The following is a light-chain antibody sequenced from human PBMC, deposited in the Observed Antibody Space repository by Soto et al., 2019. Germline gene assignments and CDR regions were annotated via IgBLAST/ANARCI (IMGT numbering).Light chain of an antibody. Sequence: QSALTQPASVSGSPGQSITISCTGTSSDVGGYDYVSWYQHNPGKAPKLMIYEVSYRPSGVSTRFSGSKSGNTASLTISGLQAEDESDYYCTSYTSSSTLVFGTGTKLTVL. CDR1: SSDVGGYDY. CDR3: TSYTSSSTLV. J-gene: IGLJ1*01. V-gene: IGLV2-14*01. CDR2: EVS.